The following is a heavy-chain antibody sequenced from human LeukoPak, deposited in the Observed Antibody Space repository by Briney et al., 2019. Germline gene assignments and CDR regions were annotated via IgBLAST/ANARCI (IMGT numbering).Heavy chain of an antibody. CDR3: VQDFHY. CDR2: ISSSSSTI. J-gene: IGHJ4*02. Sequence: GGSLRLSCAASGFTFRSYSMNWVRQAPGKGLEWVSYISSSSSTIYYADSVKGRFTISRDNSKNTLYLQMKRLRTVDTAVYYCVQDFHYWGQGTLVTVSS. CDR1: GFTFRSYS. D-gene: IGHD3-3*01. V-gene: IGHV3-48*01.